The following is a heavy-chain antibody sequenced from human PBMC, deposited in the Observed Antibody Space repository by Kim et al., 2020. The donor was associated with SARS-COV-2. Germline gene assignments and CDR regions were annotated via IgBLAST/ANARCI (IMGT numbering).Heavy chain of an antibody. CDR1: EFTFSVYA. J-gene: IGHJ6*02. CDR2: ITGKGDNK. Sequence: GGSLRRSCSASEFTFSVYAIHWVRQAPGKGLEYISAITGKGDNKYYADSVKGRFYISRDNSKNTLYLQMSSLRPEDTAVYYCVKDSSVTGYYYGIDVWGQGTTVTVSS. CDR3: VKDSSVTGYYYGIDV. V-gene: IGHV3-64D*09. D-gene: IGHD6-19*01.